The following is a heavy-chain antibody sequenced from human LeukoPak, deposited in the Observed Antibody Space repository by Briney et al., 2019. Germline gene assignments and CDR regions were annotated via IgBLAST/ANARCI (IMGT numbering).Heavy chain of an antibody. D-gene: IGHD4-17*01. Sequence: PRGSLRLSCAASGFTFSRHWMGWVRQAPGKGREWVANIKQDASQYYVDSVRGRFIISRDNAKNSLSLQMNSLRLEDTAVYYCARGPDFGDRLDYFDYWGQGTLVTVSS. CDR2: IKQDASQ. CDR1: GFTFSRHW. CDR3: ARGPDFGDRLDYFDY. J-gene: IGHJ4*02. V-gene: IGHV3-7*01.